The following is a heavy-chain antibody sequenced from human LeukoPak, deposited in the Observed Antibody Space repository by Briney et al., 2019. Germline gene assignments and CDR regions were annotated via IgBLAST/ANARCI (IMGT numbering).Heavy chain of an antibody. CDR2: IIPIFGTA. V-gene: IGHV1-69*13. CDR3: ARDTSGIAARPGWFDP. D-gene: IGHD6-6*01. CDR1: GGTFSSYA. J-gene: IGHJ5*02. Sequence: ASVKVSCKASGGTFSSYAISWVRQAPGQGLEWMGGIIPIFGTANYAQKFQGRVTITADESTSTAYMELSSLGSEDTAVYYCARDTSGIAARPGWFDPWGQGTLVTVSS.